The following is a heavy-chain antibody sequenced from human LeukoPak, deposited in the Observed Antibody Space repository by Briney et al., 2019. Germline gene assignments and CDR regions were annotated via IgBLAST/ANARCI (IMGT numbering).Heavy chain of an antibody. Sequence: ASVKVSCKASGYTFTGNFMHWVRQAPGQGLEWMGWINPNSGGTNYAQKFQGRVTMTRDTSISTVYMELSSLRSEDTAVYYCVGATLHDAFDIWGQGTMVTVSS. CDR2: INPNSGGT. CDR1: GYTFTGNF. CDR3: VGATLHDAFDI. V-gene: IGHV1-2*02. J-gene: IGHJ3*02. D-gene: IGHD4-17*01.